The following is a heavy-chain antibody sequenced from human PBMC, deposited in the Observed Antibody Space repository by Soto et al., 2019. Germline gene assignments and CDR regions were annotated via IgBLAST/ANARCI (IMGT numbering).Heavy chain of an antibody. V-gene: IGHV1-3*01. J-gene: IGHJ3*02. CDR1: GYTFTSYA. D-gene: IGHD3-10*01. CDR3: ASGPLWFGDFGAFDI. CDR2: INAGNGNT. Sequence: ASVRVSCKASGYTFTSYAMHWVRQAPGQRLEWMGWINAGNGNTKYSQKFQGRVTITRDTSASTAYMELSSLRSEDTAVYYCASGPLWFGDFGAFDIWGQGTVVTVSS.